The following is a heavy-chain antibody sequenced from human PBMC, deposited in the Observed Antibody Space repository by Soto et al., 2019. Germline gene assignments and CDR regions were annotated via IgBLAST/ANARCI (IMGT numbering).Heavy chain of an antibody. J-gene: IGHJ4*02. V-gene: IGHV4-31*03. D-gene: IGHD3-3*01. CDR1: GGSLSSGGYS. Sequence: PSETLSLTCTVSGGSLSSGGYSGSWIRQYPGQGLEWLGYIDCSGYTFYNPSLQSRLTLSLYTSKNQFSLKLSSETTADTAVYSCATNQAGFFYGIDYWGQGTLVTVSS. CDR2: IDCSGYT. CDR3: ATNQAGFFYGIDY.